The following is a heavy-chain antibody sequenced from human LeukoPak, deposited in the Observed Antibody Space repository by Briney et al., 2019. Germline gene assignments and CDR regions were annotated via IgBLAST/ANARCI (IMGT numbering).Heavy chain of an antibody. D-gene: IGHD5-12*01. CDR1: GYSISSGYY. Sequence: SETLSLTCTVSGYSISSGYYWGWIRQPPGKGLEWIGSIYHSGSTYYNPSLKSRVTISVDTSKNQFSLKLSSVTAADTAVYYCARDRVDIVATIFDYWGQGTLVTVSS. CDR3: ARDRVDIVATIFDY. V-gene: IGHV4-38-2*02. J-gene: IGHJ4*02. CDR2: IYHSGST.